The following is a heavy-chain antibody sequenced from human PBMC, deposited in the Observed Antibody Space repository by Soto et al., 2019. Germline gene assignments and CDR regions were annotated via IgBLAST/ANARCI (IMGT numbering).Heavy chain of an antibody. V-gene: IGHV3-23*01. CDR2: ISGSGGGT. CDR1: GFTFSSYA. Sequence: HPGGSLRLSCAASGFTFSSYAMSWVRQAPGKGLEWVSAISGSGGGTYYADSVKGRFTISRDNSKNTLYLQMNSLRAEDTAVYYCAKVEDSSSWYLAPFDYWGQGTLVTVSS. J-gene: IGHJ4*02. D-gene: IGHD6-13*01. CDR3: AKVEDSSSWYLAPFDY.